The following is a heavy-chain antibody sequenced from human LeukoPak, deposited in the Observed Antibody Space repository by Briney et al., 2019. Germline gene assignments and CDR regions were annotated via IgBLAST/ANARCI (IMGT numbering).Heavy chain of an antibody. CDR2: IVSGGST. D-gene: IGHD4-17*01. Sequence: SETLSLTCAVYGGSFSGYYWGWVRQSPGQGLEWIGSIVSGGSTYHNPPFKSRVTMSIDTSKNQFSLKLSFVTAADTAIYYCVRDYGNFVQGNWGQGTLVTVSS. CDR3: VRDYGNFVQGN. J-gene: IGHJ4*02. CDR1: GGSFSGYY. V-gene: IGHV4-34*12.